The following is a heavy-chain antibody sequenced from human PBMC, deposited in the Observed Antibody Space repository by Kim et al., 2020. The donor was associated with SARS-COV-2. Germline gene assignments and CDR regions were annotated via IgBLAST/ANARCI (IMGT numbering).Heavy chain of an antibody. V-gene: IGHV4-59*09. Sequence: LKSRVTISVGTSKNQFSLKLSSVTAADTAVYYCARGWFSSGWEKNNWFDPWGQGTLVTVSS. D-gene: IGHD6-19*01. J-gene: IGHJ5*02. CDR3: ARGWFSSGWEKNNWFDP.